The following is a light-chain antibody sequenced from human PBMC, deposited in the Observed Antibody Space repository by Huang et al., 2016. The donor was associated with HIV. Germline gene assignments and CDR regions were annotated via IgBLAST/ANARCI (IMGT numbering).Light chain of an antibody. CDR2: TAS. Sequence: DIQMTQSPPSLSASVGDSVTFTCRANQNITKSLNWYQQKPGKSPKLLIYTASTLKSGVAARFSGGGSGTRFTLNITNLQPEDFATYYCQQSFSVPRTFG. J-gene: IGKJ1*01. CDR1: QNITKS. CDR3: QQSFSVPRT. V-gene: IGKV1-39*01.